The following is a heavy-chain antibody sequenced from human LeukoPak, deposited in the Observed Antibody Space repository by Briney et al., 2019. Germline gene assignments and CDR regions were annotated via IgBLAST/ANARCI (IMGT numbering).Heavy chain of an antibody. V-gene: IGHV3-30*18. CDR3: AKDSYYYDSSGYFDY. CDR2: ISYDGSNK. J-gene: IGHJ4*02. D-gene: IGHD3-22*01. CDR1: GFTFSSYG. Sequence: GGSLRLSCAASGFTFSSYGMHWVRQAPGKGLEWVAVISYDGSNKYYAGSVKGRFTISRDNSKNTLYLQMNSLRAEDTAVYYCAKDSYYYDSSGYFDYWGQGTLVTVSS.